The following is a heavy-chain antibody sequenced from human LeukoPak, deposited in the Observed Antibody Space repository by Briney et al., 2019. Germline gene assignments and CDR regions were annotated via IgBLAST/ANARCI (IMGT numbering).Heavy chain of an antibody. V-gene: IGHV3-30*18. D-gene: IGHD6-19*01. Sequence: PGGSLRLSCAASGFTFSNYGMHWVRQAPGKGLEWVAMISYEGSSEYYADSVKGRFTIPRDTSKNTLYLEMNSLRVEDTAVYHCAKDLIGSGWHNYFDPWGQGTLVTVSS. CDR3: AKDLIGSGWHNYFDP. J-gene: IGHJ5*02. CDR1: GFTFSNYG. CDR2: ISYEGSSE.